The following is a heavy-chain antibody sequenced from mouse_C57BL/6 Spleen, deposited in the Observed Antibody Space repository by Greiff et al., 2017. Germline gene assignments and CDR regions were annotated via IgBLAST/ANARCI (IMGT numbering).Heavy chain of an antibody. V-gene: IGHV1-26*01. CDR3: ARKGYYGNYGGYAMDY. Sequence: EVQLQQSGPELVKPGASVKISCKASGYTFTDYYMNWVKQSHGKSLEWIGDINPNNGGTSYNQKFKGKATLTVDKSSSTAYMELRSLTSEDSAVXYCARKGYYGNYGGYAMDYWGQGTSVTVSS. CDR1: GYTFTDYY. CDR2: INPNNGGT. D-gene: IGHD2-1*01. J-gene: IGHJ4*01.